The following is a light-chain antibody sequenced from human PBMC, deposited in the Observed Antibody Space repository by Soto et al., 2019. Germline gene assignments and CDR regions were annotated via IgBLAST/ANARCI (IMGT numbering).Light chain of an antibody. CDR3: QQYGSSGT. V-gene: IGKV3-20*01. CDR1: QSVNIY. Sequence: IVMTQSQATLSVSPGERASLSCRASQSVNIYLAWYQQKPGQAPRLLIYGASNRATGIPDRFSGSGSGTDFTLTISRLEPEDFAVYYCQQYGSSGTFGQGTKV. CDR2: GAS. J-gene: IGKJ1*01.